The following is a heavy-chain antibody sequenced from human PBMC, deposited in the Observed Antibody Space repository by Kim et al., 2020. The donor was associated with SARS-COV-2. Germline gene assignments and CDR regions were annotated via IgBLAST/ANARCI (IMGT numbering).Heavy chain of an antibody. CDR2: ISSSSSYI. Sequence: GGSLRLSCAASGFTFSSYSMNWVRHAPGKGLEWVSSISSSSSYIYYADSVKGRFTISRDNAKNSLYLQMNSLRAEDTAVYYCARDSFIRWSSPFDYWGQGTLVTVSS. V-gene: IGHV3-21*01. D-gene: IGHD2-8*01. CDR1: GFTFSSYS. CDR3: ARDSFIRWSSPFDY. J-gene: IGHJ4*02.